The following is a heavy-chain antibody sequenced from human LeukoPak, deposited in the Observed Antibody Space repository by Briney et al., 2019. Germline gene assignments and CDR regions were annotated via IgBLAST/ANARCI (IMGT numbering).Heavy chain of an antibody. D-gene: IGHD2-21*02. CDR3: CQLTVVVTAIADY. V-gene: IGHV3-23*01. CDR2: ISGSGGST. J-gene: IGHJ4*02. CDR1: GFTFSSYA. Sequence: QTGGSLRLSCAASGFTFSSYAMSWVRQAPGKGLEWVSAISGSGGSTYYADSVKGRFTISRDNSKNTLYLQMNSLRAEDTAVYYCCQLTVVVTAIADYWGQGTLVTVSS.